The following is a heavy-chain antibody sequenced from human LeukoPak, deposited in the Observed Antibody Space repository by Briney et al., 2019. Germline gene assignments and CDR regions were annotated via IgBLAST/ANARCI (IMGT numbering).Heavy chain of an antibody. CDR1: GGTFSSFG. D-gene: IGHD6-13*01. CDR2: IIPLFGTP. J-gene: IGHJ5*02. CDR3: ARLRIPAGPPVQQGLDP. V-gene: IGHV1-69*05. Sequence: AASVKVSCKASGGTFSSFGISWVRQAPGQGLEWMGGIIPLFGTPNYAQKFLGRVTISTDESTRTAYMELSSLRSEDTAVYFCARLRIPAGPPVQQGLDPWGQGTLVTVSS.